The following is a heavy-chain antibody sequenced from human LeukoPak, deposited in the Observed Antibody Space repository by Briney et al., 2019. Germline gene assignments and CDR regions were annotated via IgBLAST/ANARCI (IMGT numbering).Heavy chain of an antibody. CDR3: ASLEGAYCGA. D-gene: IGHD2-21*01. J-gene: IGHJ5*02. CDR1: GGTFSSYA. V-gene: IGHV1-69*04. CDR2: ITPILGIA. Sequence: PVKVSCKASGGTFSSYAISWVRQAPGQGLEWMGRITPILGIANYAQKFQGRVTITADKSTSTAYMELSSLRSEDTAVYYCASLEGAYCGAWGQGTLVTVSS.